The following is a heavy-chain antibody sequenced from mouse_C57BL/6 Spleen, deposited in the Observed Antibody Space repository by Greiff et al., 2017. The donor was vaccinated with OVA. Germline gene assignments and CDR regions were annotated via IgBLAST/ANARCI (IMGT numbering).Heavy chain of an antibody. CDR1: GFSLTSYG. CDR2: IWSGGRT. CDR3: ARNSGVGTVTLHFDY. J-gene: IGHJ2*01. Sequence: QVQLKQSGPGLVQPSQSLSITCTVSGFSLTSYGVHWVRQSPGKGLEWLGVIWSGGRTDYNAAFISRLSISKDNSKSQVFFKRNSLQADDTAIYYCARNSGVGTVTLHFDYWGQGTTRTVSS. V-gene: IGHV2-2*01. D-gene: IGHD2-12*01.